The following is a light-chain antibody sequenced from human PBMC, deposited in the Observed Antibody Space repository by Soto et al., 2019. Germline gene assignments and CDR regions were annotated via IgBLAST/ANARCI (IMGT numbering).Light chain of an antibody. CDR1: IEAVTSSHY. J-gene: IGLJ3*02. Sequence: QAVVTQEPSLTVSPGGTVTLTCGSSIEAVTSSHYPYWFQQKPGQAPRTLIYDTNNRHSWTPSRFSGSLLGGKAALTLSGAQPEDEADYYCLLNGARDWVFGGGTKLTVL. CDR3: LLNGARDWV. V-gene: IGLV7-46*01. CDR2: DTN.